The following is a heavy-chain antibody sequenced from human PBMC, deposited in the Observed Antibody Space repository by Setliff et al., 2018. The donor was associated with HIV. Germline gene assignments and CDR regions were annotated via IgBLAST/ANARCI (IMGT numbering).Heavy chain of an antibody. CDR3: ARDQSQYDYAWGSYRYTGGYFDY. J-gene: IGHJ4*02. CDR1: GFTFSYYG. CDR2: IRYDDTYK. D-gene: IGHD3-16*02. Sequence: GGSLRLSCATSGFTFSYYGMHWVRQAPGKGLEWVAFIRYDDTYKYYADSVKGRFTISRDNANNSLFLQMNSLRAEDTAIYYCARDQSQYDYAWGSYRYTGGYFDYWGQGTLVTVSS. V-gene: IGHV3-30*02.